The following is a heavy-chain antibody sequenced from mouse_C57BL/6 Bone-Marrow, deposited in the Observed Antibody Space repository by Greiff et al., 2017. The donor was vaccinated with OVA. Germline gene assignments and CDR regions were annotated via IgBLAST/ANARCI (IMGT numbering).Heavy chain of an antibody. J-gene: IGHJ1*03. CDR2: IYPGDGDT. V-gene: IGHV1-82*01. CDR3: ASSVTTVASSCYFDV. D-gene: IGHD1-1*01. Sequence: QVQLQQSGPELVKPGASVKISCKASGYAFSSSWMNWVKQRPGKGLEWIGRIYPGDGDTKYNGKFKGKATLTADKSSSTAYMPLSSLSSEDSAFYFCASSVTTVASSCYFDVWGTGTTVTVSS. CDR1: GYAFSSSW.